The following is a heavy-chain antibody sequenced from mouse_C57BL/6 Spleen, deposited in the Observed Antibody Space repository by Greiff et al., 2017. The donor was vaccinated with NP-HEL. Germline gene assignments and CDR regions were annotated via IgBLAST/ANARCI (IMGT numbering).Heavy chain of an antibody. CDR1: GFSLTSYG. CDR3: ARNGIPYWYFDV. CDR2: IWSGGST. J-gene: IGHJ1*03. Sequence: VHLVESGPGLVQPSQSLSITCTVSGFSLTSYGVHWVRQSPGKGLEWLGVIWSGGSTDYNAAFISRLSISKDNSTSQVFFKMNSLQADDTAIYYCARNGIPYWYFDVWGTGTTVTVSS. V-gene: IGHV2-2*01.